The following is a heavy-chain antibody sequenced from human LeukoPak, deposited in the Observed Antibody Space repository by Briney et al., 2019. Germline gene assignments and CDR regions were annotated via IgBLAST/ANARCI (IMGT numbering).Heavy chain of an antibody. V-gene: IGHV4-39*07. J-gene: IGHJ6*03. Sequence: PSETLSLTCTVSGGSISSSSYYWGWIRQPPGKGLEWIGRIYYSGSTYYNPSLKSRVTISVDTSKNQFSLKLSSVTAADTAVYYCARTYYYYYYYMDVWGKGTTVTVSS. CDR3: ARTYYYYYYYMDV. CDR2: IYYSGST. CDR1: GGSISSSSYY.